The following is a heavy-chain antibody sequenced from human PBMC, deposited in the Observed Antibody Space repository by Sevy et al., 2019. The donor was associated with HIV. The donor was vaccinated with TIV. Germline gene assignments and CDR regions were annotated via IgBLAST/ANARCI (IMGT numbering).Heavy chain of an antibody. CDR2: LSFGCGEI. CDR1: GFTFSKYS. J-gene: IGHJ4*02. Sequence: GGSLRLSCAASGFTFSKYSMSWVRQPPGKGLEWVSTLSFGCGEINHADTVKGRFTISRDNSKNSLYMQMNNLRAEDTAVYYCAREGCTKPHDYWGQGTLVTVSS. CDR3: AREGCTKPHDY. V-gene: IGHV3-23*01. D-gene: IGHD2-8*01.